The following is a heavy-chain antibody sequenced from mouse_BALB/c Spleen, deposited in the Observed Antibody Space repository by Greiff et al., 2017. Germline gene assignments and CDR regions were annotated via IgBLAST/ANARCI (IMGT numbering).Heavy chain of an antibody. D-gene: IGHD2-10*02. CDR1: GFTFSSYG. J-gene: IGHJ4*01. V-gene: IGHV5-6*01. Sequence: EVQVVESGGDLVKPGGSLKLSCAASGFTFSSYGTSWVRQTPDKRLEWVATISSGGSYTYYPDSVKGRFTISRDNAKNTLYLQMSSLKSEDTAMYYCAREYGNYDYYAMDYWGQGTSVTVSS. CDR2: ISSGGSYT. CDR3: AREYGNYDYYAMDY.